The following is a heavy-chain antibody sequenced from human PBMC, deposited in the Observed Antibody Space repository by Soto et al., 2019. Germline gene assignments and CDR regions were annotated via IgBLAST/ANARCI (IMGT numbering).Heavy chain of an antibody. J-gene: IGHJ6*02. D-gene: IGHD2-8*01. Sequence: ASVKVSCKASGYTFTRYGISWVRQAPGQGLEWMGWISGYNGDTNYAQKFQGRVTMTVDTSTTTAFMELRSLTSDDRAVYYCAKNGQPPYYYYGMDVWGQGTTVTVS. CDR1: GYTFTRYG. CDR3: AKNGQPPYYYYGMDV. V-gene: IGHV1-18*01. CDR2: ISGYNGDT.